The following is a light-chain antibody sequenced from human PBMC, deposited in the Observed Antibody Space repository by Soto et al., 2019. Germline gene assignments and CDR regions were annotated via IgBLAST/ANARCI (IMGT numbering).Light chain of an antibody. J-gene: IGKJ3*01. CDR1: QSVNSY. CDR2: DAS. CDR3: QQHRNWAS. V-gene: IGKV3-11*01. Sequence: EIAMTQSPAILSLSPGERATLSCTASQSVNSYIAWYQQRPGQPPRLLIHDASPRATGIPARFRGSGSGTDFTLTITSLQPEDFAVYFCQQHRNWASFGPGTKL.